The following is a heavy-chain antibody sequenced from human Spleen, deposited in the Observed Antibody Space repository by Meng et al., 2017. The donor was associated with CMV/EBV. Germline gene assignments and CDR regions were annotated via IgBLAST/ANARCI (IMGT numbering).Heavy chain of an antibody. Sequence: GESLKISCAASGFTFSSYAMHWVRQAPGKGLEWVAVISYDGSNKYYADPVKGRFTISRDNSKNTLYLQMNSLRAEDSAVYYCARLSGYYDILGDDYWGQGTLVTVSS. CDR1: GFTFSSYA. CDR3: ARLSGYYDILGDDY. CDR2: ISYDGSNK. V-gene: IGHV3-30*04. D-gene: IGHD3-9*01. J-gene: IGHJ4*02.